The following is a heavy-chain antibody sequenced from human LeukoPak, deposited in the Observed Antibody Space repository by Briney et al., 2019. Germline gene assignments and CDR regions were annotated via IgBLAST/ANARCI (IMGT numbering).Heavy chain of an antibody. CDR1: GITLSDQY. Sequence: GGSLSLSCAASGITLSDQYMEWVRQTPGKGLEWVGRTRSKVNNHTTEYAASVKGRFTISRDDSNNSLYLQMNSLKTEDTAVYYCARMTFGGMDFWGKGTTVTVSS. CDR3: ARMTFGGMDF. V-gene: IGHV3-72*01. D-gene: IGHD3-16*01. J-gene: IGHJ6*04. CDR2: TRSKVNNHTT.